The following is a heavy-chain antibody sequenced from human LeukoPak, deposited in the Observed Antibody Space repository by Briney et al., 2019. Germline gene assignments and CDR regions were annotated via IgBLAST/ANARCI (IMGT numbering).Heavy chain of an antibody. J-gene: IGHJ4*02. CDR1: GGSFSGYY. Sequence: SETLSLTCAVYGGSFSGYYWSWIRRPPGKGLEWIGEINHSGSTNYNPSLKSRVTISVDTSKNQFSLKPSSVTAADTAVYYCASGTGYKIWGQGTLVTVSS. CDR2: INHSGST. D-gene: IGHD3-9*01. CDR3: ASGTGYKI. V-gene: IGHV4-34*01.